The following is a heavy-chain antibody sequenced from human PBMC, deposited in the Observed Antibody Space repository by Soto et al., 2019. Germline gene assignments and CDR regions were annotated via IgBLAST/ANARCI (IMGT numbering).Heavy chain of an antibody. D-gene: IGHD5-18*01. CDR2: IQTKSNDYAT. Sequence: GGSLRLSCAASGSTFSDSAMHWVRLASGKGLEWVGRIQTKSNDYATAYGESVKGRFTMSRDESKDTAYLQMNSLKADDTAVYFCTCSVSGDTGLHFWGQGTLVTVSS. V-gene: IGHV3-73*01. CDR1: GSTFSDSA. CDR3: TCSVSGDTGLHF. J-gene: IGHJ4*02.